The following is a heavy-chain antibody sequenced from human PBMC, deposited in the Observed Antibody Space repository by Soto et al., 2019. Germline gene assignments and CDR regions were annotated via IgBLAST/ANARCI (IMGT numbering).Heavy chain of an antibody. J-gene: IGHJ3*02. CDR3: ARSKGYCSGGSCPGAAFDI. CDR1: GGSFSGYY. Sequence: SETLSLTCAVYGGSFSGYYWSWIRQPPGKGLEWIGEINHSGSTNYNPSLKSRVTISVDTSKNQFSLKLSSVTAADTAVYYCARSKGYCSGGSCPGAAFDIWGQGTMVTVSS. CDR2: INHSGST. V-gene: IGHV4-34*01. D-gene: IGHD2-15*01.